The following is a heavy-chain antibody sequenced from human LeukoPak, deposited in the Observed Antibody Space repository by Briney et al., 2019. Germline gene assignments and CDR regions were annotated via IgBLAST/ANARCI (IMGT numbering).Heavy chain of an antibody. CDR3: ARALYGSGSYYNYYYYGMDV. CDR2: ISYDGSHK. J-gene: IGHJ6*04. V-gene: IGHV3-30*04. Sequence: GGSLRLSCAASGFTFSSYALHWVRQAPGKGLEWVAVISYDGSHKYYADSVKGRFTISRDNSKNTLYLQMNSLRAEDTAVYYCARALYGSGSYYNYYYYGMDVWGKGTTVTVSS. D-gene: IGHD3-10*01. CDR1: GFTFSSYA.